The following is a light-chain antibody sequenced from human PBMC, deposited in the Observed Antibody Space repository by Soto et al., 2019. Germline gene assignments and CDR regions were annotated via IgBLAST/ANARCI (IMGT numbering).Light chain of an antibody. J-gene: IGLJ1*01. Sequence: QSVLTQPPSVSAAPGQKVTISCSGSSSNIGNNYVSWYQQLPGTAPKLLIYYDDLLPSGVSDRFSGSKSGTSASLAISGLQSEDEADYYCAAWDDSLNGYVFGTGTKLTVL. CDR2: YDD. V-gene: IGLV1-36*01. CDR3: AAWDDSLNGYV. CDR1: SSNIGNNY.